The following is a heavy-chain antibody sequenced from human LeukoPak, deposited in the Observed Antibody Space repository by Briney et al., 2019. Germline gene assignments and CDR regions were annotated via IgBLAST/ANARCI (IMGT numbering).Heavy chain of an antibody. V-gene: IGHV4-59*01. J-gene: IGHJ4*02. Sequence: PSETLSLTCTVSGGSISSYYWSWIRLPPGKGLEWIGYIYYSGSTNYNPSLKSRVTISVDTSKNQFSLKLSSVTAADTAVYYCAAYNYAYIHYWGQGTLVTVSS. CDR3: AAYNYAYIHY. D-gene: IGHD5-18*01. CDR2: IYYSGST. CDR1: GGSISSYY.